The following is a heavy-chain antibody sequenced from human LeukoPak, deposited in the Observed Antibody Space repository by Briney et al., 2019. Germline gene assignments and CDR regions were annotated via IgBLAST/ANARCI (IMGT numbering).Heavy chain of an antibody. CDR3: ARDLTTTFDY. Sequence: GGSLRLSCAASGFTFSHCGMHWVRQAPGKGLEWVAFIWYDASNKYHADSVKGRFTISRDNSQNTLYLQMNSLRIEDTAVYYCARDLTTTFDYWGQGTQVTVSS. V-gene: IGHV3-30*02. D-gene: IGHD3-22*01. J-gene: IGHJ4*02. CDR1: GFTFSHCG. CDR2: IWYDASNK.